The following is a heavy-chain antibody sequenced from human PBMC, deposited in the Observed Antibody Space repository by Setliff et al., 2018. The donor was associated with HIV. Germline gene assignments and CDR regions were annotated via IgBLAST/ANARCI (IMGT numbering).Heavy chain of an antibody. CDR2: INQDGSEK. D-gene: IGHD2-15*01. J-gene: IGHJ4*02. V-gene: IGHV3-7*01. CDR3: AELLGGFDY. CDR1: GFTFTSYW. Sequence: GGSLRLSCAASGFTFTSYWMIWVRQAPGKGLEWVANINQDGSEKNYVDSVKGRFTISRDNSKNTLYLQMNSLRAEDTAVYYCAELLGGFDYWGQGTLVTVSS.